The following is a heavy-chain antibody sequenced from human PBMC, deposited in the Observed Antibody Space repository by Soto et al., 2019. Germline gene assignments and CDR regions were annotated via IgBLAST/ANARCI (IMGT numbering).Heavy chain of an antibody. D-gene: IGHD3-10*01. V-gene: IGHV3-21*01. CDR1: GFTFSSYS. CDR3: ARPDRGSGSYYYYYMDV. CDR2: ISSSSSYI. J-gene: IGHJ6*03. Sequence: GGSLRLSCAASGFTFSSYSMNWVRQAPGKGLEWVSSISSSSSYIYYADSVKGRFTISRDNAKNSLYLQMNSLRAEDTAVYYCARPDRGSGSYYYYYMDVWGKGTTVTVSS.